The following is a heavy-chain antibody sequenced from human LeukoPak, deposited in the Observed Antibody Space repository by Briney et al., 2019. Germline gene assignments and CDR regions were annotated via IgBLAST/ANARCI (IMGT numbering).Heavy chain of an antibody. V-gene: IGHV3-21*01. CDR3: ARDVTMAG. CDR1: GFTFSSYG. Sequence: PGGSLRLSCAASGFTFSSYGMHWVRQAPGKGLEWVSSISSSSSYIYYADSVKGRFTISRDDAKNSLYLQMNSLRAEDTAVYYCARDVTMAGWGQGTLVTVSS. J-gene: IGHJ4*02. D-gene: IGHD3-10*01. CDR2: ISSSSSYI.